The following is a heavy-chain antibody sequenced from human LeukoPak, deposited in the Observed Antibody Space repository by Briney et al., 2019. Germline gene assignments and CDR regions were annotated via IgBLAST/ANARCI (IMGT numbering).Heavy chain of an antibody. D-gene: IGHD4-17*01. J-gene: IGHJ6*03. CDR2: IKQDGSDI. CDR1: GFTFNGFW. Sequence: GGSRRLSCAASGFTFNGFWMSWVRQAQGKGLEWVAKIKQDGSDIYYLGSVRGRFTISRDNAMNSLYLQMNSLRAEDTAVYYCTRDALYGDPSYYYMDVWGKGTTVTVSS. V-gene: IGHV3-7*01. CDR3: TRDALYGDPSYYYMDV.